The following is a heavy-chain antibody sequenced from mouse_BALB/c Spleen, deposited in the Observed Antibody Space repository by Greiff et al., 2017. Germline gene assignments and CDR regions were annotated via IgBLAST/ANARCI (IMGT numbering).Heavy chain of an antibody. Sequence: EVKLMESGGGLVQPGGFLKLSCAASGFTFSSYTMSWVRQTPEKRLEWVAYISTGGGSTYYPDTVKGRFTISRDNAKNTLYLQMSSLKSEDTAMYYCARHYYGYAMDYWGQGTSVTVSS. V-gene: IGHV5-12-2*01. J-gene: IGHJ4*01. CDR2: ISTGGGST. CDR3: ARHYYGYAMDY. CDR1: GFTFSSYT. D-gene: IGHD1-1*01.